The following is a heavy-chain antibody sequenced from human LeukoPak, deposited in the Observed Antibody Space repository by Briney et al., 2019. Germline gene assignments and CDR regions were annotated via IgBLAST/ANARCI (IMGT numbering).Heavy chain of an antibody. J-gene: IGHJ4*02. V-gene: IGHV4-38-2*02. CDR1: GYSISSGYY. CDR2: IYHSGST. D-gene: IGHD6-13*01. Sequence: SETLSLTCTVSGYSISSGYYWGWIRQPPGKGLEWIGSIYHSGSTYYNPSLKSRVTISVDTSKNQFSLKLSSVTAADTAVYYCARGGSSSWYWGQGTLVTVSS. CDR3: ARGGSSSWY.